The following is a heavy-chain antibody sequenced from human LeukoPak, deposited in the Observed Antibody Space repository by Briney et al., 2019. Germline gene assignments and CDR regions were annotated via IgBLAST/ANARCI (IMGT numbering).Heavy chain of an antibody. CDR3: AKVIGIKKGLYYFDY. V-gene: IGHV3-23*01. J-gene: IGHJ4*02. Sequence: PGGSLRLSCAASGFTFSSYAMSWVRQAPGKGLEWVSAIRGSGGSTSYADSVKGRFTISRDNPKNPLYLQMNSLRAEDTAVYYCAKVIGIKKGLYYFDYWGQGTLVTVSS. CDR2: IRGSGGST. CDR1: GFTFSSYA. D-gene: IGHD1-14*01.